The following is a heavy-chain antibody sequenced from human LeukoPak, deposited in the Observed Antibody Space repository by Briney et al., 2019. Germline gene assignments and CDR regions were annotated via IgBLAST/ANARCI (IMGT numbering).Heavy chain of an antibody. CDR1: GFTFSTYR. CDR3: ARDFNFFDSSGYYYVAFDY. D-gene: IGHD3-22*01. J-gene: IGHJ4*02. Sequence: GGSLRLSCAASGFTFSTYRMTWVRQAPGKGLERVSSITATSSYIYYADSVKGRFTISRDNANNSLYLQMNSLRAEDTAVYYCARDFNFFDSSGYYYVAFDYWGQGSLVTVSS. CDR2: ITATSSYI. V-gene: IGHV3-21*01.